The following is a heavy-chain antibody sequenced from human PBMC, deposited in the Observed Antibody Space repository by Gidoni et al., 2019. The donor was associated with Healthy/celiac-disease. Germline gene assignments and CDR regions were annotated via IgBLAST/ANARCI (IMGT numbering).Heavy chain of an antibody. J-gene: IGHJ4*01. CDR3: ARVDGDGYNLYYFDY. V-gene: IGHV3-21*01. D-gene: IGHD5-12*01. CDR1: GFTFSSYS. Sequence: EVQLVESGGGLVKPGGSLRLSCAASGFTFSSYSMNWVRQAPGKGLEWVSSISSSSSYIYYADSVKGRFTISRDNAKNSLYLQMNSLRAEDTAVYYCARVDGDGYNLYYFDYWGQGTLVTVSS. CDR2: ISSSSSYI.